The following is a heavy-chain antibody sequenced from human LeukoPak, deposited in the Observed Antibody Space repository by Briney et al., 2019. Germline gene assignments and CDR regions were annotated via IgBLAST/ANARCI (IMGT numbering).Heavy chain of an antibody. D-gene: IGHD3-16*01. CDR1: GFTFSSYG. J-gene: IGHJ4*02. CDR2: ISYDGSNK. Sequence: GGFLRLSCAASGFTFSSYGMHWVRQAPGKGLEWVAVISYDGSNKYYADSVKGRFTISRDNSKNTLYLQMNSLRAEDTAVYYCTDLGDGSVDYWGQGTLVTVSS. CDR3: TDLGDGSVDY. V-gene: IGHV3-30*03.